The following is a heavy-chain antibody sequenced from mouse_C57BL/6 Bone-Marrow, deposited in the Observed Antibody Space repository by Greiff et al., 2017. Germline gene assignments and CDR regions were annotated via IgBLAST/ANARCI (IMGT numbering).Heavy chain of an antibody. D-gene: IGHD2-2*01. CDR1: GYTFTSYW. CDR2: IHPNSGST. Sequence: QVQLKQPGAELVKPGASVKLSCKASGYTFTSYWMHWVKQRPGQGLEWIGMIHPNSGSTNYNEKFKSKATLTVDKSSSTAYMQLSSLTSEDSAVYYCARSLWLGFAYWGQGTRVTVSA. CDR3: ARSLWLGFAY. V-gene: IGHV1-64*01. J-gene: IGHJ3*01.